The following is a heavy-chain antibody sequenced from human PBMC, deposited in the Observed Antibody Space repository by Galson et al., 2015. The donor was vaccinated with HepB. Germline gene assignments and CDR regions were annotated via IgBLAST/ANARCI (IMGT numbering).Heavy chain of an antibody. CDR1: GYTFTSYA. CDR2: INAGNGNT. CDR3: ARGSIAVAGGIWFDP. D-gene: IGHD6-19*01. V-gene: IGHV1-3*01. Sequence: SVKVSCKASGYTFTSYAMHWVRQAPGQRLEWMGWINAGNGNTKYSQKFQGRVTITRDTSASTAYMELSSLRSEDTAVYYCARGSIAVAGGIWFDPWGQGTLVTVSS. J-gene: IGHJ5*02.